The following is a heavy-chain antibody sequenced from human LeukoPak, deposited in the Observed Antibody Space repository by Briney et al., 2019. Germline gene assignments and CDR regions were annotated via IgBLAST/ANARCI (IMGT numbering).Heavy chain of an antibody. CDR1: GGSISTYY. CDR2: ISYSGST. Sequence: SETLSLTCTVSGGSISTYYWSWIRQPPGKGLEWIGYISYSGSTNYNPSLKSRVTISVDTSKNQFSLKLSSVTAADTAVYYCARDSNYGDYRWFDPWGQGTLVTVSS. J-gene: IGHJ5*02. CDR3: ARDSNYGDYRWFDP. V-gene: IGHV4-59*12. D-gene: IGHD4-17*01.